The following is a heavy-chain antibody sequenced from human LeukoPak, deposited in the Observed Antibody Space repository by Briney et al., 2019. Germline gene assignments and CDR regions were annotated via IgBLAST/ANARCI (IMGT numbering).Heavy chain of an antibody. J-gene: IGHJ6*02. Sequence: ASVKVSCKVSGYTLTELSMHWVRQAPGKGLEWMGGFDPEEGETIYAQKFQGRVTMTEDTSTDTAYMELSSLRSEDTAVYYCATRDPRGYSYGSVLHYYGMDVWGQGTTVTVSS. D-gene: IGHD5-18*01. CDR1: GYTLTELS. CDR2: FDPEEGET. CDR3: ATRDPRGYSYGSVLHYYGMDV. V-gene: IGHV1-24*01.